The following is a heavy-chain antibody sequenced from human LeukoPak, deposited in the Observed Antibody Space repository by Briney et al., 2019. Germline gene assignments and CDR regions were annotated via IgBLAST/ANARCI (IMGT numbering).Heavy chain of an antibody. Sequence: PSETLSLTCTVSGGSISSYYWSWIRQPPGKGLEWIGYIYYSGSTNYNPSLKSRVTISVDTSKNQFSLKLSSVTAADTAVYYCARRAGKLELDYWGQGTLVTVSS. V-gene: IGHV4-59*01. CDR1: GGSISSYY. J-gene: IGHJ4*02. D-gene: IGHD3-10*01. CDR3: ARRAGKLELDY. CDR2: IYYSGST.